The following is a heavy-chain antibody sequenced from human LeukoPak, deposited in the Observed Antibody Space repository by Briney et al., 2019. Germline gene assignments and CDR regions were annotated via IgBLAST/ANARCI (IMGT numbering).Heavy chain of an antibody. CDR3: ARSTIVVVILQD. V-gene: IGHV4-59*01. CDR2: IYYSGST. J-gene: IGHJ4*02. CDR1: GGSISSYY. Sequence: SETLSLTCTVSGGSISSYYWSWIRQPPGKGLEWIGYIYYSGSTNYNPSLKSRVTISVDTSKNQFSLKLSSVTAADTAVYYCARSTIVVVILQDWGQGTLVTVSS. D-gene: IGHD3-22*01.